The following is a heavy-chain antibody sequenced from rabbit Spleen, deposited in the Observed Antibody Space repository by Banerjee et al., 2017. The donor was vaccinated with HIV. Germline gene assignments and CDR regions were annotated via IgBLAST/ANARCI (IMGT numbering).Heavy chain of an antibody. CDR2: IDTGSGDT. D-gene: IGHD8-1*01. CDR1: GFDFTYTFY. Sequence: QSLEESGGDLVKPGASLTLTCKASGFDFTYTFYMCWVRQAPGKGLEWIGCIDTGSGDTAYATWAKGRFTISKTSSTTVTLQMTSLTAADTATYFCARDVAGSSYGFNLWGPGTLVTVS. V-gene: IGHV1S40*01. J-gene: IGHJ4*01. CDR3: ARDVAGSSYGFNL.